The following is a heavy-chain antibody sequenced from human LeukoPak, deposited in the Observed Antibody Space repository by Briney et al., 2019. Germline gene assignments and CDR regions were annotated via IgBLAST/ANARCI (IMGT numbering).Heavy chain of an antibody. CDR2: ISTSGSTI. J-gene: IGHJ1*01. Sequence: PGGSLRLSCAASGFTFSSYGMSWVRQAPGKGLEWISYISTSGSTIYYADSVKGRFTISRDSAKNSLYLQMNSLRDEDTAVFYCASWSVVVAAKYFQHWGQGTVVTVSS. CDR1: GFTFSSYG. D-gene: IGHD2-15*01. V-gene: IGHV3-48*02. CDR3: ASWSVVVAAKYFQH.